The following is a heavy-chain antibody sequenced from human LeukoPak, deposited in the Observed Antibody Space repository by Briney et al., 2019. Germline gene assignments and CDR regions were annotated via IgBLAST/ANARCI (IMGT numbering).Heavy chain of an antibody. J-gene: IGHJ4*02. CDR2: INPNSGGT. CDR3: ARFPGYSSGWHMLD. V-gene: IGHV1-2*06. D-gene: IGHD6-19*01. CDR1: GYTFTGYY. Sequence: GASVKVSCKASGYTFTGYYMHWVRQAPGQGLEWMGRINPNSGGTNYAQKFQGRVTMTRDTSISTAYMELRSLRSDDTAVYYCARFPGYSSGWHMLDWGQGTLVTVSS.